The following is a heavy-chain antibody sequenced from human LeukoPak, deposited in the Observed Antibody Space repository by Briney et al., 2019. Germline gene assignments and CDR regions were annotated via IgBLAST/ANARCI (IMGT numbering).Heavy chain of an antibody. J-gene: IGHJ6*04. V-gene: IGHV3-53*01. Sequence: PGGSLRLSCAASGFTVSSNYMSWVRQAPGKGLEWVSVIYSGGSTYYADSVKGRFTISRDNSKNTLYLQMNSLRAEDTAVYYCARYCSSTSCYYYYGMDVWGKGTTVTVSS. D-gene: IGHD2-2*01. CDR1: GFTVSSNY. CDR2: IYSGGST. CDR3: ARYCSSTSCYYYYGMDV.